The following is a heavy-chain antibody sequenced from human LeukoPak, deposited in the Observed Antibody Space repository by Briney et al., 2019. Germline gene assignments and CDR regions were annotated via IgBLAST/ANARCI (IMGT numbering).Heavy chain of an antibody. Sequence: SETLSLTSTVSGGSICSYYWSWIRQPPRKGLEWVGYIYYSGSTNYNPSLKSRVTISVDTSNNQFSLKLSSVTAADTAVYYCARAHCSSTSCYGWGDGYYFDYWGQGTLVTVSS. J-gene: IGHJ4*02. V-gene: IGHV4-59*08. CDR3: ARAHCSSTSCYGWGDGYYFDY. CDR1: GGSICSYY. CDR2: IYYSGST. D-gene: IGHD2-2*01.